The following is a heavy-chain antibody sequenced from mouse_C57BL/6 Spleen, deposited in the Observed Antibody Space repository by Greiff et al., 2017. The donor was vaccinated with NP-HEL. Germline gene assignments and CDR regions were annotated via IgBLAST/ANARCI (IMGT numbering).Heavy chain of an antibody. D-gene: IGHD3-2*02. CDR2: IDPSDSYT. CDR3: VHSSGYAMDY. CDR1: GYTFTSYW. J-gene: IGHJ4*01. Sequence: VQLQQPGAELVRPGTSVKLSCKASGYTFTSYWMHWVKQRPGQGLEWIGVIDPSDSYTNYNQKFKGKATLTVDTSSSTAYMQLSSLTSEDSAVYYCVHSSGYAMDYWGQGTSVTVSS. V-gene: IGHV1-59*01.